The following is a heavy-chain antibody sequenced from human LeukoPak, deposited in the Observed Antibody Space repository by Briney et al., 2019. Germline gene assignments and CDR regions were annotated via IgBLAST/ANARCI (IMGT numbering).Heavy chain of an antibody. CDR3: ASETGGVDFWGGYQPIYYYYMDV. CDR1: GGTFSSYA. D-gene: IGHD3-3*01. V-gene: IGHV1-69*05. J-gene: IGHJ6*03. Sequence: SVKVSCKASGGTFSSYAISWVRQAPGQGLEWMGGIIPIFGTANYAQKFQGRVTITTDESTSTAYMELSSLRSEDTAVYYCASETGGVDFWGGYQPIYYYYMDVWGKGTTVTVSS. CDR2: IIPIFGTA.